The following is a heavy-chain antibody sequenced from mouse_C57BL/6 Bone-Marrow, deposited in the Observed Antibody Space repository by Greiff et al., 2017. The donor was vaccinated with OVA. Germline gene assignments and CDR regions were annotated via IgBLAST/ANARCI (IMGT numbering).Heavy chain of an antibody. Sequence: EVMLVESGGGLVQSGRSLRLSCATSGFTLSDFYMEWVRQAPGKGLEWIAASRNKANDYTTEYSASVKGRFIVSRDTSQSILYLQMNALRAEDTAIYYCARGLLLSYWGQGTSVTVSS. J-gene: IGHJ4*01. CDR3: ARGLLLSY. V-gene: IGHV7-1*01. D-gene: IGHD1-1*02. CDR1: GFTLSDFY. CDR2: SRNKANDYTT.